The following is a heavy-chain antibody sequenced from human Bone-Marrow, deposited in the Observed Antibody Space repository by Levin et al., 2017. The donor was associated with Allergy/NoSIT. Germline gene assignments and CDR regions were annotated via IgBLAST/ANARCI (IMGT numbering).Heavy chain of an antibody. V-gene: IGHV3-73*01. D-gene: IGHD2-21*02. CDR1: GFTFSDSA. CDR2: IKTKPNNYAT. Sequence: PGESLKISCAASGFTFSDSAVHWVRQASGKGLEWVGRIKTKPNNYATAYAASLQGRFTISRDDSKNTAYLQMNSLKFEDTAIYYCTRHVADCAGDCHLDYWGQGTLVTVSS. J-gene: IGHJ4*02. CDR3: TRHVADCAGDCHLDY.